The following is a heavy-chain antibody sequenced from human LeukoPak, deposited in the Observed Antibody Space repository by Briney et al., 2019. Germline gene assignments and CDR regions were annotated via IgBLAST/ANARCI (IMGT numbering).Heavy chain of an antibody. CDR2: IGTSTSYI. CDR3: ARGLYSGSYTPFDY. J-gene: IGHJ4*02. D-gene: IGHD1-26*01. CDR1: GFTFSTYI. V-gene: IGHV3-21*01. Sequence: GGSLRLSCAASGFTFSTYIMNWVRQTPGKGLEWVSSIGTSTSYIYYADSVKGRFTISRDNAKNSLYLEMNSLRAEDTAVYYCARGLYSGSYTPFDYWGQGTLVTVSS.